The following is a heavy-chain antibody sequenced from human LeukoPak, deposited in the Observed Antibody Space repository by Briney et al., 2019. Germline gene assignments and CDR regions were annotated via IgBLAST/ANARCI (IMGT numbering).Heavy chain of an antibody. Sequence: GESLKISCKGSGYSFTSYWIGWVRQMPGKGLEWTGIIYPGDSDTRYSPSFQGQVTISADKSISTAYLQWSSLKASDTAMYYCATLESTVVTPYQHWGQGTLVTVSS. D-gene: IGHD4-23*01. CDR2: IYPGDSDT. CDR3: ATLESTVVTPYQH. CDR1: GYSFTSYW. J-gene: IGHJ1*01. V-gene: IGHV5-51*01.